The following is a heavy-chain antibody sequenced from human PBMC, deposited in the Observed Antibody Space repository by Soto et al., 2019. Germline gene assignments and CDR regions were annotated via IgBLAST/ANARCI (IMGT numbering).Heavy chain of an antibody. Sequence: PGGSLRHSCAASGFTFSTSGMHWVRQAPGKGLEWVAVISDDGSKKYYADSVKGRFTVSRDDSKNSLYLQMNSLKTEDTAIYYCARAGYSSDWRTFDFWGQGAPVTVSS. CDR1: GFTFSTSG. J-gene: IGHJ4*02. CDR3: ARAGYSSDWRTFDF. CDR2: ISDDGSKK. D-gene: IGHD6-19*01. V-gene: IGHV3-30*03.